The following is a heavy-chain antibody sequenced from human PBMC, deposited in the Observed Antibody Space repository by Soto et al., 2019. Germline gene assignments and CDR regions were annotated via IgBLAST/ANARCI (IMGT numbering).Heavy chain of an antibody. V-gene: IGHV3-30*04. CDR3: AREPWGYSGSAKHFDY. CDR2: VSYDGSYK. Sequence: QVQLVESGGGVVQPGRSLTLSCAASGFTFRSFAMHWVRQVPGKGLEWVAVVSYDGSYKSYADSVKGRFTISRDNSKNTLYLQLHSLRADDTAVFYCAREPWGYSGSAKHFDYWGHGTLVTVSS. CDR1: GFTFRSFA. J-gene: IGHJ4*01. D-gene: IGHD5-12*01.